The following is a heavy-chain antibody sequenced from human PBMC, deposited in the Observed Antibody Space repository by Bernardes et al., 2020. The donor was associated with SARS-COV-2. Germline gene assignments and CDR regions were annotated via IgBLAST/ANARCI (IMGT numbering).Heavy chain of an antibody. CDR1: GVSLGSSY. CDR3: ARQEDGIAAEDPFDP. CDR2: VYFSGTT. D-gene: IGHD6-13*01. V-gene: IGHV4-59*08. Sequence: SETLSLTCTVSGVSLGSSYWNWIRQSPGQGLEWVGYVYFSGTTNYNPSLKSRVTISADTSKNQFSLKLNSVTAADTAVYYCARQEDGIAAEDPFDPWGPGILVTVAS. J-gene: IGHJ5*02.